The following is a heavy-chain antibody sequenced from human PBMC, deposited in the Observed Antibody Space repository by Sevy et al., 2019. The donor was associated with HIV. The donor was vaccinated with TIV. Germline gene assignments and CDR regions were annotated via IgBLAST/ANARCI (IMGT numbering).Heavy chain of an antibody. V-gene: IGHV3-48*02. D-gene: IGHD3-22*01. J-gene: IGHJ6*03. CDR1: GFTFSSYS. Sequence: GGSLRLSCAASGFTFSSYSMNWVRQAPGKGLEWVSYISSSSSTIYYAHSVKGRFTISRDNAKNSLYLQMNSLRDEDTAVYYCAREGYYYDSSGYSYYYMDVWGKGTTVTVSS. CDR3: AREGYYYDSSGYSYYYMDV. CDR2: ISSSSSTI.